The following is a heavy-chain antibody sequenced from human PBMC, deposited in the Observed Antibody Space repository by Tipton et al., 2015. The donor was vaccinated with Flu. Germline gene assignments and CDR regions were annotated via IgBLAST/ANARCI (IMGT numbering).Heavy chain of an antibody. J-gene: IGHJ6*03. V-gene: IGHV4-34*01. CDR3: ARGNIVVVPALYYMDV. Sequence: TLSLTCAVYGGSFSGYYWSWIRQPPGKGLEWIGEINHSGSTNYNPSLKSRVTISVDTSKNQFSLKLSSVTAADTAVYYCARGNIVVVPALYYMDVWGKGTTVTVSS. D-gene: IGHD2-2*01. CDR1: GGSFSGYY. CDR2: INHSGST.